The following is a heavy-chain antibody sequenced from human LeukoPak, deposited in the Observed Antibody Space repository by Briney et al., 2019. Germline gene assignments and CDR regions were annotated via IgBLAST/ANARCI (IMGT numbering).Heavy chain of an antibody. V-gene: IGHV3-74*03. D-gene: IGHD1-26*01. CDR1: GFTFSSYW. CDR2: INSDGSSI. Sequence: GGSLRLSCAASGFTFSSYWMRWVRQAPGKGLVWVSRINSDGSSITYADSVKGRFTISRDNAKNTLYLQMNSLRVEDTAVYYCARGGAQGMDVWGQGTTVTVSS. CDR3: ARGGAQGMDV. J-gene: IGHJ6*02.